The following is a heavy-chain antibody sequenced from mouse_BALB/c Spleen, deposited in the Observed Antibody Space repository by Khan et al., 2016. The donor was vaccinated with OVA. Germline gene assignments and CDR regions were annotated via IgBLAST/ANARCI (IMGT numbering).Heavy chain of an antibody. J-gene: IGHJ2*01. CDR3: ARIKKIVATYFDY. Sequence: QVQLQQSGAELVKAGASVKMSCKASGYTFTSYWMHWVKQRLGQGLEWFAETNPTNGRTYYNEKFKGKATLTVDKSSSTAYMQLSGPTFEDSAVYYCARIKKIVATYFDYWGQGTTLTVAS. CDR1: GYTFTSYW. V-gene: IGHV1S81*02. D-gene: IGHD1-1*01. CDR2: TNPTNGRT.